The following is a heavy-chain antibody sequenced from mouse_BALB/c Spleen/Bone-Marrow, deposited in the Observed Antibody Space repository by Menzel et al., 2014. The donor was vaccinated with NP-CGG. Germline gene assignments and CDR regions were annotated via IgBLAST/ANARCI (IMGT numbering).Heavy chain of an antibody. CDR1: GFNIKDTY. CDR3: ARYYYGRSLFAY. CDR2: IDPANGNT. V-gene: IGHV14-3*02. D-gene: IGHD1-1*01. J-gene: IGHJ3*01. Sequence: VQLQQSGAELVKPGVSVKLSCTASGFNIKDTYMYWVKQRPEQGLEWIGRIDPANGNTKYDPKFQDKATITADTSSNTAYLQLSSLTSEDTAVYYCARYYYGRSLFAYWGQGTLVTVSA.